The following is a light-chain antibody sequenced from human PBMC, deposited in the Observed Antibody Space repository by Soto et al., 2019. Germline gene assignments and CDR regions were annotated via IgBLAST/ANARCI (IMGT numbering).Light chain of an antibody. CDR1: SSNIGANYY. CDR2: GNS. Sequence: QSVLTQPPSVSGAPGQRVTISCTGSSSNIGANYYVHWYQRLPGTAPRLLIYGNSNRPSGVPDRFSGSKSGTSASLAITGLRAEDEADYYCQSFDSGLYVVFGGGTKLTVL. J-gene: IGLJ2*01. CDR3: QSFDSGLYVV. V-gene: IGLV1-40*01.